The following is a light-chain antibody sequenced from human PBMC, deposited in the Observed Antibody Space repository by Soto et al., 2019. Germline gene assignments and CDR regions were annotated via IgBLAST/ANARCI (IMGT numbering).Light chain of an antibody. V-gene: IGKV3-15*01. CDR3: QHYNNGPR. CDR2: GAA. CDR1: QTINNN. Sequence: EIVLTQSPATLSVSPGEGATLSCRASQTINNNLAWYQQKPGQAPRLLIYGAARRATGVPARFSGSGSGKEFTLTISSLQSEDFAVEYCQHYNNGPRVGQGTKVDSK. J-gene: IGKJ1*01.